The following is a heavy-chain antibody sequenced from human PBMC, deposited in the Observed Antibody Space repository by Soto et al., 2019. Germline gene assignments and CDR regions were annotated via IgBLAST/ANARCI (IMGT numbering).Heavy chain of an antibody. Sequence: QLQLQESGSGLVKPSQTLSLTCAVSGGSISSGGYSWSWIRQPPGKGLEWIGYIHQTGITYYNPSLQSLVTRSLDRSNNQFSLNLSSVTAADTAVYFCARDRKQSNYFDYWGQGTLVTVSS. CDR2: IHQTGIT. J-gene: IGHJ4*02. CDR1: GGSISSGGYS. V-gene: IGHV4-30-2*01. CDR3: ARDRKQSNYFDY.